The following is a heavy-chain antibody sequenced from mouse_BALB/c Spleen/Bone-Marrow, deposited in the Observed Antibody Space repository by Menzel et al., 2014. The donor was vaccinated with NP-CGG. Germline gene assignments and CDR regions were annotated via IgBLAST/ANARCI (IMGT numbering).Heavy chain of an antibody. CDR2: ISSGGSYT. V-gene: IGHV5-9*02. Sequence: EVQRGESGGGLVKPGGSLKLSCAASGFAFSSYDMPWVRQTPEKRLEWVATISSGGSYTYYPDSVKGRFTISRDNARNTLYLQMSSLRSEDTALYYCVRRVHLDYWGQGTTLTVSS. CDR3: VRRVHLDY. J-gene: IGHJ2*01. CDR1: GFAFSSYD.